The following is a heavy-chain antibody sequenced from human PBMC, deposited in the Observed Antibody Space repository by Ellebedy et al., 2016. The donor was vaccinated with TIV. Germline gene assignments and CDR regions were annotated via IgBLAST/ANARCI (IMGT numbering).Heavy chain of an antibody. CDR3: SFKGVATRVY. V-gene: IGHV3-23*01. Sequence: PGGSLRLSCAASAFTFPNYAMNWVSEAQGKGLEGVSAVSNIGDSTYYADSVKGRFTISRDNSKNTLYLQMSSLRAEDTDVYYCSFKGVATRVYWGQGTLVTVSS. CDR2: VSNIGDST. D-gene: IGHD4-23*01. CDR1: AFTFPNYA. J-gene: IGHJ4*02.